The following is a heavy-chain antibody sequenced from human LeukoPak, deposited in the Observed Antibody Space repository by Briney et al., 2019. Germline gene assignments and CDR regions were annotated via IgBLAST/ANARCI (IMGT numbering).Heavy chain of an antibody. Sequence: ASVKVSCKASGYTFTGYYMHWVRQAPGQGLEWMGWINPNSGGTNYAQKFQGRVTMTRDTSISTAYMELSRLRSDDTTVYYCARDRDDSSGYYRETLFDYWGQGTLVTVSS. CDR1: GYTFTGYY. D-gene: IGHD3-22*01. CDR2: INPNSGGT. J-gene: IGHJ4*02. CDR3: ARDRDDSSGYYRETLFDY. V-gene: IGHV1-2*02.